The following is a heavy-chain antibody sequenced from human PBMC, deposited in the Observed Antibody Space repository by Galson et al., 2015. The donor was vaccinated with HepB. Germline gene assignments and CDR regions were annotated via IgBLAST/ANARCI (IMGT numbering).Heavy chain of an antibody. V-gene: IGHV3-49*03. J-gene: IGHJ6*02. CDR3: TRDVSVQWLGGLYYYYYGMDV. D-gene: IGHD6-19*01. CDR1: GFTFGDYA. CDR2: IRSKAYGGTT. Sequence: SLRLSCAASGFTFGDYAMSWFRQAPGKGLEWVGFIRSKAYGGTTEYAASVKGRFTISRDDSKSIAYLQMNSLKTEDTAVYYCTRDVSVQWLGGLYYYYYGMDVWGQGTTVTVSS.